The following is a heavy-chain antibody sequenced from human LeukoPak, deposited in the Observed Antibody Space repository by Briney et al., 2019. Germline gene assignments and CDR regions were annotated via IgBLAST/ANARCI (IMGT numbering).Heavy chain of an antibody. CDR1: GGSISSGRYY. V-gene: IGHV4-61*02. J-gene: IGHJ4*02. Sequence: SETLSLTCTVSGGSISSGRYYWSWIRQPAGKGLEWIGRIYTSGTTNYNSSLRGRVTISLDTSKNQFSLRLRSVTAADTAVYYCARAPAPHISGSDYHFDYWGQGTLVTVSS. CDR2: IYTSGTT. CDR3: ARAPAPHISGSDYHFDY. D-gene: IGHD6-19*01.